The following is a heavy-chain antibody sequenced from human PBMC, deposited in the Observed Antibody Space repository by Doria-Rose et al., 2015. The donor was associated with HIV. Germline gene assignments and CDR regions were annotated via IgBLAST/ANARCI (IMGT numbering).Heavy chain of an antibody. Sequence: QVQLQESGPGLVKPSQTLSLTCTVSGGSISSGSYYWSWIRQPAGKGLEWIGHIYTSGSTNYNPSLKSRVTISVDTSKNQSPRKRRSVTAADTAVYYCARVGFTGSAEYFQHWGQGTLVTISS. CDR2: IYTSGST. J-gene: IGHJ1*01. D-gene: IGHD1-26*01. V-gene: IGHV4-61*02. CDR3: ARVGFTGSAEYFQH. CDR1: GGSISSGSYY.